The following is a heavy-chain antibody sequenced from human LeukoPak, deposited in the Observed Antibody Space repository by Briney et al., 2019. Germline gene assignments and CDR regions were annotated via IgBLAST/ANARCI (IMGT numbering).Heavy chain of an antibody. Sequence: GGPLRLSCAASGFTFSSYGMSWVRQAPGKGLEWVSAISGSGGSTYYADSVKGRFTISRDNSKNTLYLQMNSLRAEDTAVYYCAKDYGSGSSPADAFDIWGQGTMVTVSS. CDR2: ISGSGGST. CDR3: AKDYGSGSSPADAFDI. J-gene: IGHJ3*02. D-gene: IGHD3-10*01. CDR1: GFTFSSYG. V-gene: IGHV3-23*01.